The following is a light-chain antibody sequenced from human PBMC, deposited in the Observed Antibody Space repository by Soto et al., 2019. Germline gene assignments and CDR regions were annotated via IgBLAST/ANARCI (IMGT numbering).Light chain of an antibody. CDR2: DVT. V-gene: IGLV2-14*03. Sequence: QSALTQPASVSGSPGQSITISCTGTRRDVGGYNYVSWYQQYPGKSPKLLIYDVTHRPSGVSNRFSGSKSGNTASLTISGLQAEDEADYYCSSYTISKTLPFVFGTGTKVTVL. J-gene: IGLJ1*01. CDR3: SSYTISKTLPFV. CDR1: RRDVGGYNY.